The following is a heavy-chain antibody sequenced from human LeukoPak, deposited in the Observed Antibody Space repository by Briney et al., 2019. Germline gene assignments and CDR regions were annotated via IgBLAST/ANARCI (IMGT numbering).Heavy chain of an antibody. D-gene: IGHD4-23*01. CDR3: ARGWLAETTVVTPYNY. J-gene: IGHJ4*02. Sequence: SVKVSCKTSGGAFSSYDISWLRQAPGQGLEWMGGITPIFGTANYAQKFQGRVTITAVESMSTAYMELSSLRSEDTAAYYCARGWLAETTVVTPYNYWGQGTLVTVSS. CDR1: GGAFSSYD. CDR2: ITPIFGTA. V-gene: IGHV1-69*13.